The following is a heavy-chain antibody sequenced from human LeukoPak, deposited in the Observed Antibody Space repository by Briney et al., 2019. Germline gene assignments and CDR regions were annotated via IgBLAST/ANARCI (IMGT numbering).Heavy chain of an antibody. J-gene: IGHJ4*02. V-gene: IGHV1-2*02. CDR2: INPNSGGT. Sequence: ASVKVSCKASGYTFTTYAMNWVRQAPGQGLEWMGWINPNSGGTNYAQKFQGRVTMTRDTSISTAYMELSRLRSDDTAVYYCARDPGYSYAQPFDYWGQGTLVTASS. D-gene: IGHD5-18*01. CDR3: ARDPGYSYAQPFDY. CDR1: GYTFTTYA.